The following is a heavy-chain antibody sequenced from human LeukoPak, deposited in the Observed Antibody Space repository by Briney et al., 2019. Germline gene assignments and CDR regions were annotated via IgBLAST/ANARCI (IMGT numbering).Heavy chain of an antibody. Sequence: PSETLSLTCAVYGGSFSGYYWSWIRQPPGKGLEWIGEINHSGSTNYNPSLKSRVTISVDTSKNQFSLKLSSVTDADTAVYYCARGYDILTGYTRSVDYWGQGTLVTVSS. CDR2: INHSGST. J-gene: IGHJ4*02. D-gene: IGHD3-9*01. V-gene: IGHV4-34*01. CDR1: GGSFSGYY. CDR3: ARGYDILTGYTRSVDY.